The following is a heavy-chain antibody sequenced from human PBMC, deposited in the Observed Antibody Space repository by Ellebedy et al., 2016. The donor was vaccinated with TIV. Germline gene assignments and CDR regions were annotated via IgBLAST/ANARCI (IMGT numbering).Heavy chain of an antibody. V-gene: IGHV3-11*01. CDR3: ARDPSYSSSWYELDY. Sequence: PGGSLRLSCAASGFTFSDYYMSWIRQAPGKGLEWVSYISSSGSTIYYADSVKGRFTISRDNAKNSLYLQMNSLRAEDTAVYYCARDPSYSSSWYELDYWGQGTLVTVSS. J-gene: IGHJ4*02. D-gene: IGHD6-13*01. CDR1: GFTFSDYY. CDR2: ISSSGSTI.